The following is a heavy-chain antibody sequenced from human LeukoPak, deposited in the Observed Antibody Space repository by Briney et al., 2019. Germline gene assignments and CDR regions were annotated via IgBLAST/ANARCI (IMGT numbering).Heavy chain of an antibody. CDR2: ISSSSYI. V-gene: IGHV3-21*01. CDR3: ARDPAYCSGGSCYSYYYYMDV. CDR1: GFTFSSYS. D-gene: IGHD2-15*01. Sequence: GGSLRLSCAASGFTFSSYSMNWVRQAPGKGLEWVSSISSSSYIYYADSVKGRFTISRDNAKNSLYLQMNSLRAEDTAVYYCARDPAYCSGGSCYSYYYYMDVWGKGTTVTISS. J-gene: IGHJ6*03.